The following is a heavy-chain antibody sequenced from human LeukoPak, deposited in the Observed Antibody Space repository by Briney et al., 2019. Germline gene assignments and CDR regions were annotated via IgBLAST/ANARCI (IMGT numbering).Heavy chain of an antibody. CDR3: ARSGILATMGGVTMVLTNAPRLFDY. J-gene: IGHJ4*02. Sequence: GGSLTLSCAASGFTFSSYSMNWVRQAPGEGLEWVSCISISSSYISYADSAKGRFTIPTDNAKNSLYLQMNSLRAEDTAVYYCARSGILATMGGVTMVLTNAPRLFDYWGQGTLVTVSS. D-gene: IGHD4/OR15-4a*01. V-gene: IGHV3-21*01. CDR1: GFTFSSYS. CDR2: ISISSSYI.